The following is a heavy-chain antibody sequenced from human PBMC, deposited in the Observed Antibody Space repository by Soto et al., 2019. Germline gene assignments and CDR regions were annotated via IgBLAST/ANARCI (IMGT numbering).Heavy chain of an antibody. CDR2: ISSSGSTI. CDR3: ARDGTYYYYGMDV. V-gene: IGHV3-11*01. CDR1: GFTFSDYY. J-gene: IGHJ6*02. D-gene: IGHD1-1*01. Sequence: GGSLRLSCADSGFTFSDYYMGWIRQAPGKGLEWVSYISSSGSTIYYADSVKGRFTISRDNAKNSLYLQMNSLRAEDTAVYYCARDGTYYYYGMDVWGQGTTVTVSS.